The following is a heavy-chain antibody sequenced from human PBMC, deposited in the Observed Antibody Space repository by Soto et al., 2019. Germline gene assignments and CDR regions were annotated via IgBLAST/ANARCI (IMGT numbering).Heavy chain of an antibody. Sequence: QVQLVQSGAEVTKPGASVKVSCKASGYTFTSYDINWVRQATGQGLEWMGWMSPNSGATGYAQKFQGRVTMTRDTSISTVDMELSKLRSEYTVSYYCGRGLDNGADVWGQGSTVTVSS. D-gene: IGHD2-8*01. V-gene: IGHV1-8*01. CDR1: GYTFTSYD. CDR2: MSPNSGAT. J-gene: IGHJ6*02. CDR3: GRGLDNGADV.